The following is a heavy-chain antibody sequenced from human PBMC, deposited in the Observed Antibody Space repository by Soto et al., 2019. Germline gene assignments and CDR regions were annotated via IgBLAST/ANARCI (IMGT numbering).Heavy chain of an antibody. D-gene: IGHD5-12*01. CDR1: GFTFSSYA. J-gene: IGHJ4*02. V-gene: IGHV3-23*01. CDR2: ISGSGGST. Sequence: GGSLRLSCAASGFTFSSYAMSWVRQAPGKGLEWVSAISGSGGSTYYADSVKGRFTISRDNSKNTLYLQMNSLRAEDTAVYYCAKDYGYSGYDSGSDYFDYWGQGTLVTVSS. CDR3: AKDYGYSGYDSGSDYFDY.